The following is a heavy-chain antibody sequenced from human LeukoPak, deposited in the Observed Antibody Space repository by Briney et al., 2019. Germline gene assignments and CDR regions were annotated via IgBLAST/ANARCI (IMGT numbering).Heavy chain of an antibody. CDR1: GGPISSGNYY. D-gene: IGHD5-18*01. J-gene: IGHJ4*02. CDR3: ARRGYSYDYFDY. V-gene: IGHV4-39*01. CDR2: IYYSGST. Sequence: PSETLSLTCTVSGGPISSGNYYWGWIRQPPGKGLEWIGNIYYSGSTYYNPSLKSRVTISVDTSKNQFSLKLSSVTAADTAVYYCARRGYSYDYFDYWGQGTLVTVSS.